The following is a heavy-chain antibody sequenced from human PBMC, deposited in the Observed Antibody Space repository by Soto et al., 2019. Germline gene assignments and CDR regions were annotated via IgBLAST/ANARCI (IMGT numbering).Heavy chain of an antibody. CDR1: GFTFSSYA. CDR3: ARDPVLAAAGSYYYYYGMDV. J-gene: IGHJ6*02. D-gene: IGHD6-13*01. CDR2: ISYDGSNK. V-gene: IGHV3-30-3*01. Sequence: GGSLRLSCAASGFTFSSYAMHWVRQAPGKGLEWVAVISYDGSNKYYADSVKGRFTISRDNSKNTLYLQMNSLRAEDTAVYYCARDPVLAAAGSYYYYYGMDVWGQGTTVTVSS.